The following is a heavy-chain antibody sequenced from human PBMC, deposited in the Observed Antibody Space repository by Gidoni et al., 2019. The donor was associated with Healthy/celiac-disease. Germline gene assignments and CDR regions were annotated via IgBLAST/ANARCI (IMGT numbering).Heavy chain of an antibody. CDR1: GDSVSSNSAA. J-gene: IGHJ5*02. Sequence: QVQLQQSGPGLVKPSQTLSLTCAISGDSVSSNSAAWNWIRQSPSRGLEWLGRTYYRSKWYNDYAVSVKSRITINPDTSKNQFSLQLNSVSPEDTAVYYCARGGSIYSSSFSFRFDPWGQGTLVTVSS. CDR2: TYYRSKWYN. CDR3: ARGGSIYSSSFSFRFDP. D-gene: IGHD6-13*01. V-gene: IGHV6-1*01.